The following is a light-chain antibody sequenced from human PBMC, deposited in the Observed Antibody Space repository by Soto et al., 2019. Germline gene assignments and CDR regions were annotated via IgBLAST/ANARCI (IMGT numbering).Light chain of an antibody. CDR3: CSYAGSSTFFYA. CDR2: EVS. Sequence: SALTQPASVSGSPGQSVTLSCTGTSSDVGSYNLVSWYQQHPGKAPKLMIYEVSKRPSGVSNRFSGSKSGNTASLTISGLQAEDEADYYCCSYAGSSTFFYACVTGTKAPS. J-gene: IGLJ1*01. V-gene: IGLV2-23*02. CDR1: SSDVGSYNL.